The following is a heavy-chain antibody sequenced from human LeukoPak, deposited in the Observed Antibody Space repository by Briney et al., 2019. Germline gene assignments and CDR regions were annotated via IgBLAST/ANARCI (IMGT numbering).Heavy chain of an antibody. Sequence: ASVKVSCKASGGTFSSYAISWVRQAPGQGLEWMGGIIPIFGTANYAQKFQGRVTITADESTSTAYMELSSLRSEDTAVYYCASGTGDYGDYGGGTFDYWGQGTLVTVSS. CDR1: GGTFSSYA. D-gene: IGHD4-17*01. CDR2: IIPIFGTA. V-gene: IGHV1-69*13. CDR3: ASGTGDYGDYGGGTFDY. J-gene: IGHJ4*02.